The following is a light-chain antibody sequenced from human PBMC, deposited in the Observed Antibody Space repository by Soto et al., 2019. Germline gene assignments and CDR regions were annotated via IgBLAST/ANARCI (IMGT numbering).Light chain of an antibody. CDR2: TAS. CDR1: QSVSSN. Sequence: EIVMTQSPATLSVSPGERATLSCRASQSVSSNLAWYQQKPGQGPRLLIYTASIRATCIPARFSGSGSGPGFTLNISSPQPEDFAVHHCQQYNTWPYTFGQGTKME. CDR3: QQYNTWPYT. J-gene: IGKJ2*01. V-gene: IGKV3-15*01.